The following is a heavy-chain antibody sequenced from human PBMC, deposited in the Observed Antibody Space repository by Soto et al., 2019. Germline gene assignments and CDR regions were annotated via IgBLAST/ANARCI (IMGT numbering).Heavy chain of an antibody. CDR2: ISAYNGNT. J-gene: IGHJ4*02. Sequence: ASVKVSCKASGYTFTSYGISWVRQAPGQGLEWMGWISAYNGNTNYAQKLQGRVTMTTDTSTSTAYMELRSLRSDDTAVYYCARGRGITMVRGADFDYWGQGXLVTVSS. V-gene: IGHV1-18*04. CDR1: GYTFTSYG. D-gene: IGHD3-10*01. CDR3: ARGRGITMVRGADFDY.